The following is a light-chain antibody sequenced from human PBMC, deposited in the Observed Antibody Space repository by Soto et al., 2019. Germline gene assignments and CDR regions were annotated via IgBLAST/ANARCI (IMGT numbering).Light chain of an antibody. V-gene: IGLV2-14*01. CDR1: SSDVGGYNY. J-gene: IGLJ1*01. CDR2: EVS. Sequence: QSALTQPASLSGSPGQSITISCTGTSSDVGGYNYVSWYQRHPGKAPKLIIYEVSYRPSGVSNRFSGSKSGNTASLTISGLQADDEADYYCSSYTGSSTLVFGTGTKVTVL. CDR3: SSYTGSSTLV.